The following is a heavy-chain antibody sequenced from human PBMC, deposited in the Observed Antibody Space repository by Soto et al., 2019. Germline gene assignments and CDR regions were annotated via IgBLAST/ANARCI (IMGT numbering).Heavy chain of an antibody. Sequence: ASVKVSCKASGYTFTSYGISWVRQAPGQGLEWMGWISAYNGNTNYAQKLQGRVTMTTDTSTSTAYMELRSLRSDDTAVYYCARGVGYYGSGSYYNADYYGMDVWGQATTVTVAS. CDR2: ISAYNGNT. CDR1: GYTFTSYG. D-gene: IGHD3-10*01. J-gene: IGHJ6*02. V-gene: IGHV1-18*01. CDR3: ARGVGYYGSGSYYNADYYGMDV.